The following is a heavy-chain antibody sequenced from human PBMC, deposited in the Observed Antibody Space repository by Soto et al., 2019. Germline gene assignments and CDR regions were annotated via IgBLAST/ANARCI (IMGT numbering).Heavy chain of an antibody. Sequence: PGGSLRLSCAASGFTFSNHGMHWVRQAPGKGLDWVAAIWYDGTNKYYADSVKGRFTISRDNSKNTLFLQMNSLRAEDTAVYYCARESYGDYGALENFYWGQGTLVTVSS. CDR3: ARESYGDYGALENFY. CDR2: IWYDGTNK. CDR1: GFTFSNHG. J-gene: IGHJ4*02. V-gene: IGHV3-33*01. D-gene: IGHD4-17*01.